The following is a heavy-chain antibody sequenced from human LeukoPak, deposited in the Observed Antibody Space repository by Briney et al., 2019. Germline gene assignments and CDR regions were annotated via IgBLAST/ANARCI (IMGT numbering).Heavy chain of an antibody. Sequence: GGSLRLSCAASGFTFSSYSMNWVRQAPGKGLEWVSSISSSSSYIYYADSVKGRFTISRDNAKNSLYLQMNSLRPEDSAVYYCARDLGRCWSTAYWGQGTLVTVSS. CDR2: ISSSSSYI. CDR1: GFTFSSYS. CDR3: ARDLGRCWSTAY. V-gene: IGHV3-21*01. D-gene: IGHD3-16*01. J-gene: IGHJ4*02.